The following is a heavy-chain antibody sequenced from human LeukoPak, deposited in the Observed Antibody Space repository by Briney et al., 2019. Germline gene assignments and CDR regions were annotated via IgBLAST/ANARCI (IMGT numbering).Heavy chain of an antibody. D-gene: IGHD4-17*01. CDR1: GFTVSSNY. V-gene: IGHV3-30*18. CDR3: AKLHGDFLPAHY. J-gene: IGHJ4*02. Sequence: PGGSLRLSCAASGFTVSSNYMSWVRQAPGKGLEWVAVISYDGSNKYYAASVKGRFTISRDSSKNTLVLQMNTLRVEDTALYYCAKLHGDFLPAHYWGQGTLVTVSS. CDR2: ISYDGSNK.